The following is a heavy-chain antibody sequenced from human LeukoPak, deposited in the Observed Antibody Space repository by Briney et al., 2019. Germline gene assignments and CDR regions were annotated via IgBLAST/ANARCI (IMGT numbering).Heavy chain of an antibody. CDR3: ARGGDIVVVPAARKPFDY. CDR1: GFTFSSYA. V-gene: IGHV3-30*01. Sequence: GRSLRLSCAASGFTFSSYAMHWVRQAPGKGLEWVAVISYDGSDKYYADSVKGRFTISRDSSKNTLDLQMNSLRAEDTAVYYCARGGDIVVVPAARKPFDYWGQGTLVTVSS. D-gene: IGHD2-2*01. J-gene: IGHJ4*02. CDR2: ISYDGSDK.